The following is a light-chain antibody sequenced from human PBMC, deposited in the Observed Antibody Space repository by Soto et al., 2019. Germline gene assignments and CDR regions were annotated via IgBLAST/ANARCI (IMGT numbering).Light chain of an antibody. CDR2: GAS. CDR3: QQRSNWIT. J-gene: IGKJ5*01. V-gene: IGKV3D-20*02. Sequence: EIVMTQSPATLSVSPVERATLSCRASQSVSSKLAWYQQRPGQAPRLLIYGASSRATGIPDRFSGSGSGTDFTLTISRLEPEDFAVYYCQQRSNWITFGQGTRLEIK. CDR1: QSVSSK.